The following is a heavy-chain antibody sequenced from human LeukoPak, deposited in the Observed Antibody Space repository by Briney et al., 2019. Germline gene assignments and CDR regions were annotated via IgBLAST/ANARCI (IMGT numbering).Heavy chain of an antibody. Sequence: PSETLPLTCGVSGGSITTTNWWSWVRQFPGQGLQWIGEVSLEGVRNYNPSLTSRVTMSLDRAKNLLSLNLNSVTAADTAVYYCARVYYYGSGSYYNTGFFDYWGQGTLVTVSS. V-gene: IGHV4-4*02. D-gene: IGHD3-10*01. CDR3: ARVYYYGSGSYYNTGFFDY. CDR1: GGSITTTNW. J-gene: IGHJ4*02. CDR2: VSLEGVR.